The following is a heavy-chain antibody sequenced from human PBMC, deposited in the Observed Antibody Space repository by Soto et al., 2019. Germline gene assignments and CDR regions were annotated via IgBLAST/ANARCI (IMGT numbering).Heavy chain of an antibody. Sequence: ASVKVSCKACGYTFTSYEINLVRHATGQGLERMGWMNPNSGNTGYAQKFQGRVTMTRNTSISTAYMELSSLRSEDTAVYYCARGPSGYYESSGYARFVYWCPGTLVT. CDR3: ARGPSGYYESSGYARFVY. J-gene: IGHJ4*02. CDR1: GYTFTSYE. CDR2: MNPNSGNT. V-gene: IGHV1-8*01. D-gene: IGHD3-22*01.